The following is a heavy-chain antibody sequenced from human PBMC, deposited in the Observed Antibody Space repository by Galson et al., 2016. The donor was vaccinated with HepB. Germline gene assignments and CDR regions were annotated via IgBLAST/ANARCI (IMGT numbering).Heavy chain of an antibody. CDR1: GFIFKNYW. D-gene: IGHD5-18*01. CDR3: VRDSGGYRDGPQYYLDY. J-gene: IGHJ4*02. CDR2: ISSSGGMI. Sequence: SLRLSCAASGFIFKNYWMAWVRQAPGQGLEWVSYISSSGGMIFYADSVRGRFTISRDHAENSLSLQMDSLRPEDTGVYFCVRDSGGYRDGPQYYLDYWGQGVLVTVSS. V-gene: IGHV3-48*03.